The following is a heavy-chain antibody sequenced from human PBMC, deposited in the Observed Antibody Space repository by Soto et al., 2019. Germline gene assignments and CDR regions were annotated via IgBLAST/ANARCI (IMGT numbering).Heavy chain of an antibody. CDR2: MNPNSGNT. V-gene: IGHV1-8*01. J-gene: IGHJ4*02. CDR3: ARENGGEYYYDSSGYPDLYFDY. CDR1: GYTFTSYD. Sequence: ASVKVSCKASGYTFTSYDINWVRQATGQGLEWMGWMNPNSGNTSYAQKFQGRVTMTRNTSISTAYMELSSLRSEDTAVYYCARENGGEYYYDSSGYPDLYFDYWGQGTLVTVSS. D-gene: IGHD3-22*01.